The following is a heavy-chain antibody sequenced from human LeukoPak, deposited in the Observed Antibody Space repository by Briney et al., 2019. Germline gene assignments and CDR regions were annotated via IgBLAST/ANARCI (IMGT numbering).Heavy chain of an antibody. D-gene: IGHD6-19*01. CDR2: TYYRSKWYS. J-gene: IGHJ4*02. V-gene: IGHV6-1*01. CDR1: GDSVSSDSAT. Sequence: SQTLSLTCAISGDSVSSDSATWNWIRQSPSRGLEWLGRTYYRSKWYSAYAVSVKSRISIDSDTSKNQFSLQLNSVTPEDTAIYYCARGPQWLNYWGQGTLVTVSS. CDR3: ARGPQWLNY.